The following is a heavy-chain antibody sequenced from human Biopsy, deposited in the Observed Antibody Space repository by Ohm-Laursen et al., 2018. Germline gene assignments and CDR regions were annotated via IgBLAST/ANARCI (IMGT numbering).Heavy chain of an antibody. CDR1: GGSISNNNYY. J-gene: IGHJ5*02. Sequence: SDTLSLTCTVSGGSISNNNYYWGWIRQPPGKGLEWIGSIFYRGSTHYKPSLKSRVNISVDTSKNQFSLKLNSVTAADTAVCYCAGDYDTSGYYYVSWGQGTLVTVSS. CDR2: IFYRGST. D-gene: IGHD3-22*01. V-gene: IGHV4-39*01. CDR3: AGDYDTSGYYYVS.